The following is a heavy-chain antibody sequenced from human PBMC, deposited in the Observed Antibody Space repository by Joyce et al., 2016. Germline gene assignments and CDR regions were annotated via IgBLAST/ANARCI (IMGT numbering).Heavy chain of an antibody. D-gene: IGHD6-13*01. J-gene: IGHJ4*02. CDR2: IYSSGGT. Sequence: EVQLVESGGGLIQPGGSLRLSCAASGFSVSDNYVAWVRQAPGKGREWVSFIYSSGGTNYADSVKGRFTISRDNSKNTLYLQMNSLRVEDTAVYFCARGRYSNSWYFDFWGQGTLVSVSS. V-gene: IGHV3-53*01. CDR1: GFSVSDNY. CDR3: ARGRYSNSWYFDF.